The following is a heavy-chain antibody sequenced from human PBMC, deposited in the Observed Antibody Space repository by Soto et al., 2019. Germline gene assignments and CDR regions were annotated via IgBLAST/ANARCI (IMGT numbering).Heavy chain of an antibody. D-gene: IGHD2-2*01. V-gene: IGHV4-30-2*01. CDR1: GGSISSGGYS. Sequence: PSETLSLTCAVSGGSISSGGYSWSWIRQPPGKGLEWIGYIYHSGSTYYNPSLKSRVTISVDRSKNQFSLKLSSVTAADTAVYYCARENYCSSTSCQGGWFDPWGQGTLVTVSS. CDR2: IYHSGST. J-gene: IGHJ5*02. CDR3: ARENYCSSTSCQGGWFDP.